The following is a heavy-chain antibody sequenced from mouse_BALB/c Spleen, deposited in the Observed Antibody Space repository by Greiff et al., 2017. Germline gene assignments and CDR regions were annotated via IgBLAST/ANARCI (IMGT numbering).Heavy chain of an antibody. CDR3: ARATYYRYDGYYFDY. CDR2: ISYDGSN. V-gene: IGHV3-6*02. Sequence: EVQRVESGPGLVKPSQSLSLTCSVTGYSITSGYYWNWIRQFPGNKLEWMGYISYDGSNNYNPSLKNRISITRDTSKNQFFLKLNSVTTEDTATYYCARATYYRYDGYYFDYWGQGTTLTVSS. CDR1: GYSITSGYY. J-gene: IGHJ2*01. D-gene: IGHD2-14*01.